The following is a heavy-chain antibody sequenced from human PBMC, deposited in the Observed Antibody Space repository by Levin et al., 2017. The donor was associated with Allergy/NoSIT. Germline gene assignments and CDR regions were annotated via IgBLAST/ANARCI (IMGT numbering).Heavy chain of an antibody. D-gene: IGHD5-12*01. J-gene: IGHJ4*02. CDR3: ARGQIVATIHGTFLDY. V-gene: IGHV1-46*01. CDR1: GYTFTSYY. Sequence: ASVKVSCKASGYTFTSYYMHWVRQAPGQGLEWMGIINPSGGSTSYAQKFQGRVTMTRDTSTSTVYMELSSLRSEDTAVYYCARGQIVATIHGTFLDYWGQGTLVTVSS. CDR2: INPSGGST.